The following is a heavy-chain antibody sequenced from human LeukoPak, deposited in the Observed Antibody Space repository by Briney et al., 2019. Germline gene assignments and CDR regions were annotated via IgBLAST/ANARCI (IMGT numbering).Heavy chain of an antibody. J-gene: IGHJ4*02. D-gene: IGHD6-13*01. CDR2: IKQDGSEK. CDR3: ASQFSAAAGGV. Sequence: PGRSLRLSCAASGFTFSSYWMNWVRQAPGKGLEWVANIKQDGSEKYYVDSVKGRFTISRDNAKNSLYLQMNSLRAEDTAVYYCASQFSAAAGGVWGQGTLVTVSS. V-gene: IGHV3-7*01. CDR1: GFTFSSYW.